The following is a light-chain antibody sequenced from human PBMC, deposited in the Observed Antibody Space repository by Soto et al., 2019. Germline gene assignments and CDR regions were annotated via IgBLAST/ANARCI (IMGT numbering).Light chain of an antibody. CDR2: EGS. CDR1: SSDVGSSNL. V-gene: IGLV2-23*01. J-gene: IGLJ1*01. CDR3: CSFVRSSTFYA. Sequence: QSVLTQPASVSASPGQSITISCTGTSSDVGSSNLVSWYQHHPGKAPKLIIYEGSRRPSGVSGRFSGSKSGNTASLTISGLQADEGADYYCCSFVRSSTFYAFGTGTKVTVL.